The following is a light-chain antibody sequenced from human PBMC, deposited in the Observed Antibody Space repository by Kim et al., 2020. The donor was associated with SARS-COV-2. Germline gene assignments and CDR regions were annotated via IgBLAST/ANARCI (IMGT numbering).Light chain of an antibody. CDR3: QQYNNHPPT. CDR1: QGISSY. J-gene: IGKJ1*01. Sequence: ASVGDRVTITCPASQGISSYLDWYQQKPGKAPKLLIYDASSLESGVPSRFSGSGSGTDFTFTISSLQPEDIATYYCQQYNNHPPTFGQGTKVDIK. CDR2: DAS. V-gene: IGKV1-33*01.